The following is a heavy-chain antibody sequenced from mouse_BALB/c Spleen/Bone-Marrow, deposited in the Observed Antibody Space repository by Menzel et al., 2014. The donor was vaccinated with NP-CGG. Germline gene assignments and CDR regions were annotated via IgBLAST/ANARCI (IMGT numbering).Heavy chain of an antibody. J-gene: IGHJ3*01. Sequence: LQESGAELVRPGTSVKVSCKASGYAFTNYLIEWVKQRPGQGLEWIGVINPGSGGTNYNEKFKGKATLTADKSSSTAYMQLSRLTSDDSAVYFSLCILSSFPFWGPGTLVTFSA. CDR1: GYAFTNYL. CDR3: LCILSSFPF. CDR2: INPGSGGT. V-gene: IGHV1-54*01.